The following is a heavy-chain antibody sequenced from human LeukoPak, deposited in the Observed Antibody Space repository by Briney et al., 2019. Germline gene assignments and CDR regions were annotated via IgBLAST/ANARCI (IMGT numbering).Heavy chain of an antibody. CDR2: INPNSGGT. J-gene: IGHJ3*02. V-gene: IGHV1-2*02. CDR3: ATRDDAFDI. Sequence: LEWMGWINPNSGGTNYAQKFQGRVTMTRDTSISTAYMELSRLRSDDTAVYYCATRDDAFDIWGQGTMVTVSS.